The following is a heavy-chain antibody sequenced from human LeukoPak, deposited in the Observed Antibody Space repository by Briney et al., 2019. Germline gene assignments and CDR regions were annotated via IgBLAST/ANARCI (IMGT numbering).Heavy chain of an antibody. D-gene: IGHD3-22*01. Sequence: GGSLRLSCAASGFTFSSYSMNWVRQAPGKGLEWVSAISGSGGSTYYADSVKGRFTISRDNSKNTLYLQMNSLRAEDTAVYYCATTQNYDSSGYYSGYFDYWGQGTLVTVSS. CDR3: ATTQNYDSSGYYSGYFDY. CDR2: ISGSGGST. CDR1: GFTFSSYS. V-gene: IGHV3-23*01. J-gene: IGHJ4*02.